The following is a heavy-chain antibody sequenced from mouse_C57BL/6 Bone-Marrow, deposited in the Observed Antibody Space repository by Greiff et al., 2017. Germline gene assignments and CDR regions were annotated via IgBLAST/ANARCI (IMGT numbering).Heavy chain of an antibody. V-gene: IGHV1-64*01. Sequence: VQLQQPGAELVKPGASVKLSCKASGYTFTSYWMHWVKQRPGQGLEWIGMIHPNSGSTNYNEKFKSKATLTVDKSSSTAYMQRSSLTSEDSAVDYGARLRDYYDYDYWGQGTTLTVSA. CDR2: IHPNSGST. D-gene: IGHD2-4*01. J-gene: IGHJ2*01. CDR3: ARLRDYYDYDY. CDR1: GYTFTSYW.